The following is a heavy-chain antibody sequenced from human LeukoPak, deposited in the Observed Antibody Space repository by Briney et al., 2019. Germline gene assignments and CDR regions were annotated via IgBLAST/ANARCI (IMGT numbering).Heavy chain of an antibody. J-gene: IGHJ5*02. CDR1: GFTFSTYS. V-gene: IGHV3-21*01. CDR3: AREHYSGYDWGTNWFDP. D-gene: IGHD5-12*01. Sequence: GGSLRLSCAVSGFTFSTYSMNWVRLAPGKGLEWVSFISTSSGYIYYTDSVKGRFTISRDNAKNTLYLQMNSLRAEDTAVYYCAREHYSGYDWGTNWFDPWGQGTLVTVSS. CDR2: ISTSSGYI.